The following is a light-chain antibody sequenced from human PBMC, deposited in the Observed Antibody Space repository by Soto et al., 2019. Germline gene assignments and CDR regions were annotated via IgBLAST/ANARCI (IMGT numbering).Light chain of an antibody. V-gene: IGKV3-20*01. J-gene: IGKJ4*01. CDR2: GAS. Sequence: EIVLTRSPGTLCLSTGERATLSCRASQSVYNTYLACYQQKPGQAPRLLIFGASNRATGITDRFRGRGSGTDFTLTITRLERQDFAVYYCQQYGRSPLTFGGGTKVDIK. CDR1: QSVYNTY. CDR3: QQYGRSPLT.